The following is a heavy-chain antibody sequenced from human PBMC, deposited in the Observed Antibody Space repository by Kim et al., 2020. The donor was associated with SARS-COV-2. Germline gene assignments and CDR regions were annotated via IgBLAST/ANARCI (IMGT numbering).Heavy chain of an antibody. CDR3: AKEGSGGLVVPAAVDY. D-gene: IGHD2-2*01. J-gene: IGHJ4*02. V-gene: IGHV3-30*02. Sequence: VMSRFTNSRNNSKNTLYLQMSSLRAEDTAVYYCAKEGSGGLVVPAAVDYWGQGTLVTVSS.